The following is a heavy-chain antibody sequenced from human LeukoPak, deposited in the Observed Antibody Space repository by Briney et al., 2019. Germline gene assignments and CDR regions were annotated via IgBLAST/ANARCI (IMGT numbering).Heavy chain of an antibody. Sequence: TLSLTCTVSGGSISGYYWTWIRQPPGKALEWLALIYWDDDKRYSPSLKSRLTITKDTSKNQVVLTMTNMDPVDTATYYCAHITNLVGAINPYYFDYWGQGTLVTVSS. J-gene: IGHJ4*02. D-gene: IGHD1-26*01. V-gene: IGHV2-5*08. CDR1: GGSISGYYWT. CDR2: IYWDDDK. CDR3: AHITNLVGAINPYYFDY.